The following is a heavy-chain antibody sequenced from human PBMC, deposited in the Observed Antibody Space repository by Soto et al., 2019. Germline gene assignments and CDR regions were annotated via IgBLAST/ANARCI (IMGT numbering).Heavy chain of an antibody. V-gene: IGHV4-34*01. Sequence: SETLSLTCAVYGGSFSGYYWSWIRQPPGKGLEWIGEINHSGSTNYNPSLKSRVTISVDTSKNQFSLKLSSVTAADTAVYYCARRGYYDFWSGSRDAFDIWGQGTMVTVSS. CDR1: GGSFSGYY. CDR3: ARRGYYDFWSGSRDAFDI. D-gene: IGHD3-3*01. CDR2: INHSGST. J-gene: IGHJ3*02.